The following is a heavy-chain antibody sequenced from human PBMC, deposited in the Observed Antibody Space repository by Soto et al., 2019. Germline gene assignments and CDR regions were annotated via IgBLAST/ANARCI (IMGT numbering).Heavy chain of an antibody. CDR2: IYYSGST. CDR3: ARDFGSDYFDY. J-gene: IGHJ4*02. Sequence: SETLSLTCTVSGGSISSYYWSWIRQPPGKGLEWIGYIYYSGSTNYNPSLKSRVTISVDTSKNQFSPKLSSVTSADTAVYYCARDFGSDYFDYWGQGTLVTVSS. CDR1: GGSISSYY. V-gene: IGHV4-59*01. D-gene: IGHD3-3*01.